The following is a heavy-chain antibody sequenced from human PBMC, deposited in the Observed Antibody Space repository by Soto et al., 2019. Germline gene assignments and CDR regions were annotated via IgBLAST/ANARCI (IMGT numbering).Heavy chain of an antibody. V-gene: IGHV3-23*01. J-gene: IGHJ1*01. CDR2: IGDGGGAT. CDR1: GFTFSDYP. Sequence: GGSLRLSCAASGFTFSDYPMSWVRQAPEKGLEWVSTIGDGGGATFYTDSVRGRFTISRDESKNTLYLQMKRMGADDPAEYYCGNETGVYYGSSEHWGQGTLVTVSS. CDR3: GNETGVYYGSSEH. D-gene: IGHD3-10*01.